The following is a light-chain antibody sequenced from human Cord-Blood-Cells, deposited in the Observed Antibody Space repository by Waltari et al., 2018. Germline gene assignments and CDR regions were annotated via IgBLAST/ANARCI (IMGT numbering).Light chain of an antibody. CDR1: QSVSSN. J-gene: IGKJ1*01. Sequence: EIVLTQTPPTLPVSPAERATLSSRARQSVSSNLPWYQQKPGQAPRLPIYGASTRATGIPARFSGSGSGTEFTLTISSLQSEDFAVYYCQQSNNWPPWTFGPGTKVEIK. CDR3: QQSNNWPPWT. CDR2: GAS. V-gene: IGKV3-15*01.